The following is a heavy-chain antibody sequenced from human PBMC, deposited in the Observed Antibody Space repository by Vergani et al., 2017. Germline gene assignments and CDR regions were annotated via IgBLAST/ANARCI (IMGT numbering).Heavy chain of an antibody. Sequence: VQLVESGGGLVQPGGSLRLSCAASGFTFSSYAMHWVRQAPGKGLEYVSAISSNGGSTYSANSVKGRFTISRDNSKNTLYLQMGSLGAEDMAVYYCARDSGGDLGPSYYFDYWGQGTLVTVSS. CDR1: GFTFSSYA. D-gene: IGHD2-21*01. J-gene: IGHJ4*02. CDR3: ARDSGGDLGPSYYFDY. V-gene: IGHV3-64*01. CDR2: ISSNGGST.